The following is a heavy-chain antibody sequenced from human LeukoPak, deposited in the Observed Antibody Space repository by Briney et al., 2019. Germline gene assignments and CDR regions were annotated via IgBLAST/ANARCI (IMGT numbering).Heavy chain of an antibody. V-gene: IGHV3-33*01. CDR2: IWHDGSNK. CDR1: GFTFSSYG. Sequence: GGSLRLSCAASGFTFSSYGMHWVRQAPGKELEWVAFIWHDGSNKYYADSVKGRFTISRDNAKNSLYLQMNSLRAEDTAVYYCARAQRGAFDIWGQGTMVTVSS. J-gene: IGHJ3*02. CDR3: ARAQRGAFDI.